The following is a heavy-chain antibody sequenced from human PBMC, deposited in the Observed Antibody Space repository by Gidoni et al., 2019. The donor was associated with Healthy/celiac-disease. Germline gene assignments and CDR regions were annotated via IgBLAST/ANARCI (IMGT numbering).Heavy chain of an antibody. J-gene: IGHJ6*02. V-gene: IGHV4-4*07. CDR1: GGSISSYY. Sequence: QVQLQESGPGLVKPSETLSLTCTVSGGSISSYYWSWIRQPAGKGLEWIGRIYTSGSTNYNPSLKSRVTMSVDTSKNQFSLKLSSVTAADTAVYYCARQTTVTKGDQYYYYGMDVWGQGTTVTVSS. CDR2: IYTSGST. D-gene: IGHD4-17*01. CDR3: ARQTTVTKGDQYYYYGMDV.